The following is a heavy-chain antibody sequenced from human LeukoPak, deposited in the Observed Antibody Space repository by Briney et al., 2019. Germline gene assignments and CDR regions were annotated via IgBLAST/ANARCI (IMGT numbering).Heavy chain of an antibody. CDR1: GYTFTGYY. V-gene: IGHV1-2*02. CDR3: ARDGRGIAAPIDY. CDR2: INPNSGGT. J-gene: IGHJ4*02. D-gene: IGHD6-13*01. Sequence: AASVKVSCKASGYTFTGYYMHWVRQAPGQGLEWMGWINPNSGGTNYAQKLQGRVTMTTDKSTSTAYMELSSLRSEDTAVYYCARDGRGIAAPIDYWGQGTLVTVSS.